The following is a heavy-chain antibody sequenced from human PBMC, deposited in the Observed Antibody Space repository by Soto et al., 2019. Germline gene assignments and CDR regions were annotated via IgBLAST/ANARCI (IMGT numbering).Heavy chain of an antibody. Sequence: SETLSLTCTVAGDSISSGGYYWSWILHHPGRGLEWIGYIYYSGSTYYNPSLKSPVTISVDTSKNQFSLKLTSVTAADTAVYYCAASCVGCGGFNYYGMDDCGQGTPVTVSS. D-gene: IGHD2-21*01. CDR1: GDSISSGGYY. CDR2: IYYSGST. V-gene: IGHV4-31*01. J-gene: IGHJ6*02. CDR3: AASCVGCGGFNYYGMDD.